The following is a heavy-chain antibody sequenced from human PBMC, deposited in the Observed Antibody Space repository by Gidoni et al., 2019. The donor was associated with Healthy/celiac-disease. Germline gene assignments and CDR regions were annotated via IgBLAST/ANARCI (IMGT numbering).Heavy chain of an antibody. J-gene: IGHJ5*02. V-gene: IGHV5-51*01. CDR1: GYSFTSYW. Sequence: EVQLVQSGAEVKKPGESLKISCKGSGYSFTSYWIGWVRQMPGKGLEWMGIIYPGDSDTRYSPSFQGQVTISADKSISTAYLQWSSLKASDTAMYYCARQEGYYGSGSRRDWFDPWGQGTLVTVSS. CDR2: IYPGDSDT. D-gene: IGHD3-10*01. CDR3: ARQEGYYGSGSRRDWFDP.